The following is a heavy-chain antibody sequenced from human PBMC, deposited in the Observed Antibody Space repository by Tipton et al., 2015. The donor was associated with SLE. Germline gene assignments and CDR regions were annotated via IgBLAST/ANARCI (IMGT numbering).Heavy chain of an antibody. V-gene: IGHV4-39*07. J-gene: IGHJ4*02. CDR3: ASGYTLWEY. CDR2: IYYDGST. D-gene: IGHD3-16*02. Sequence: LRLSCTVSGDSISSSVYYWAWIRQPPGGGLEWIGTIYYDGSTYYSPSLKSRVTISLDTSKNQFSLKVTSLTAADTAVYYCASGYTLWEYWGQGTLVTVSS. CDR1: GDSISSSVYY.